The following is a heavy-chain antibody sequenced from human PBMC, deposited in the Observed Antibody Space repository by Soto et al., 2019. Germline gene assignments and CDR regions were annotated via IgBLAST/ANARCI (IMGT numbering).Heavy chain of an antibody. CDR3: AAAARGYDILTGMTYYYYGMDV. J-gene: IGHJ6*02. CDR1: GFTFTSSA. CDR2: IVVGSGNT. Sequence: SVKVSCKASGFTFTSSAVQWVRQARGQRLEWIGWIVVGSGNTNYAQKFQERVTITRDMSTSTAYMELSSLRSEDTAVYYCAAAARGYDILTGMTYYYYGMDVWGQGTTVTVSS. D-gene: IGHD3-9*01. V-gene: IGHV1-58*01.